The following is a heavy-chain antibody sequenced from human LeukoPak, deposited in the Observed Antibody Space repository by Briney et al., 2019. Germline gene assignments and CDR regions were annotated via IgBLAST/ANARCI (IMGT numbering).Heavy chain of an antibody. Sequence: ASVKVSCKASGYTFTSYDINWVRQATGQGLEWMGWMNPNSGNTGYAQKFQGRVTITRNTSISTAYMELSSLRSEDTAVYYCARGGGLQETYYDFWSGYSSRYYYMDVWGKGTTVTVSS. D-gene: IGHD3-3*01. CDR1: GYTFTSYD. CDR3: ARGGGLQETYYDFWSGYSSRYYYMDV. J-gene: IGHJ6*03. CDR2: MNPNSGNT. V-gene: IGHV1-8*01.